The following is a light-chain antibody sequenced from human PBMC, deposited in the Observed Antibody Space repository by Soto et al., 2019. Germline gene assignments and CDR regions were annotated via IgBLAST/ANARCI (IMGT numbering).Light chain of an antibody. CDR3: SSYADSSTVV. CDR2: NVD. CDR1: SSDFGGHNY. J-gene: IGLJ2*01. V-gene: IGLV2-14*03. Sequence: QSVLTQVASVSASPGQSITISCTGTSSDFGGHNYVSWYQQHPGNAPKLMIYNVDYRPSGVSNRFSGSKSGNTASLTISGLQADDEAYYYCSSYADSSTVVFGGGTKLTVL.